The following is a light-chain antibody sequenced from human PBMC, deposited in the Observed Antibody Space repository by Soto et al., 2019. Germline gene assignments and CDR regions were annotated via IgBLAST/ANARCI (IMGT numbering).Light chain of an antibody. CDR3: QQYYSDPLT. CDR2: GAS. Sequence: IQMTQSPSSLFASTGDRVTVTCRASQGISSYLAWYQQKPGKAPKLLIYGASTLQSGVPSRFSGSGSETDYTLTISRLQSEDFATYYCQQYYSDPLTFGGGTKVDIK. CDR1: QGISSY. J-gene: IGKJ4*01. V-gene: IGKV1-8*01.